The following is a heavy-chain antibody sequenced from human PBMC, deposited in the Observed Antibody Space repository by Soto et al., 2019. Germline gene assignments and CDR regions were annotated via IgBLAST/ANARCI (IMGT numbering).Heavy chain of an antibody. J-gene: IGHJ4*02. Sequence: PGGSLRLSCAASGFIFSDYYMDWVRQAPGKGLEWVGRVRKKTNSYTTEYAASVKGRFTISRDDSKNSVYLQMNSLTTEDTAVYYCARFPAVASAGRCYDYWGQGTLVTV. CDR2: VRKKTNSYTT. CDR1: GFIFSDYY. D-gene: IGHD6-13*01. CDR3: ARFPAVASAGRCYDY. V-gene: IGHV3-72*01.